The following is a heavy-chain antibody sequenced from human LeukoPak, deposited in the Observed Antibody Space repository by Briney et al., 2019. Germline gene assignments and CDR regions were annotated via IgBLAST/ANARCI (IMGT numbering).Heavy chain of an antibody. V-gene: IGHV3-23*01. Sequence: GGSLRLSCVASGFTVSSNYMSWVRQAPGKGLEWVSAISGSGGSTYYADSVKGRFTISRDNSKNTLYLQMNSLRAEDTAVYYCAKGSVGFGELFDYWGQGTLVTVSS. CDR3: AKGSVGFGELFDY. CDR2: ISGSGGST. J-gene: IGHJ4*02. CDR1: GFTVSSNY. D-gene: IGHD3-10*01.